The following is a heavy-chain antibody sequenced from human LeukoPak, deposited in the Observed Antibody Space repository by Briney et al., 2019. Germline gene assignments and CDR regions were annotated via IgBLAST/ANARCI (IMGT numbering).Heavy chain of an antibody. D-gene: IGHD4-17*01. CDR1: GFTFSTYW. CDR2: IKGDGSST. V-gene: IGHV3-74*01. J-gene: IGHJ4*02. Sequence: GGSLRLACAASGFTFSTYWMHWVRQAPGKGLVWVARIKGDGSSTIYADSVKGRFTISRDNSKNTLYLQTSSLRAEDTAVYYCARASTTVPNLLDHWGRGTLVTVSS. CDR3: ARASTTVPNLLDH.